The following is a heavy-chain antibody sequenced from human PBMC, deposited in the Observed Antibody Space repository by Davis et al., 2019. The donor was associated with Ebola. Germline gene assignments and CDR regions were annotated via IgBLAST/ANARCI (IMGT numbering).Heavy chain of an antibody. V-gene: IGHV4-59*12. D-gene: IGHD3-16*02. CDR1: GGSITSYY. CDR2: ISDSGST. CDR3: ARGRDYVWGSYRDDAFDI. Sequence: SETLSLTCTVSGGSITSYYWSWIRQPPGKGQEWIGHISDSGSTNYNPSLKSRVTMSLDTSKNQFSLRLSSVTAADTAVYYCARGRDYVWGSYRDDAFDIWGQGTMVTVSS. J-gene: IGHJ3*02.